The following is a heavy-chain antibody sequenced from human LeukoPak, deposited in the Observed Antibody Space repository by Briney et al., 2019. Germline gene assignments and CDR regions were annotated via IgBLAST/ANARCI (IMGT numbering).Heavy chain of an antibody. V-gene: IGHV3-7*01. CDR2: IKQDGSEK. CDR1: GFTFSSYG. J-gene: IGHJ3*02. Sequence: GGSLRLSFAASGFTFSSYGMIWVRQAPGKGLEWVANIKQDGSEKYYVDSVKGRFTISRDNAKNSLYLQMNSLRAEDTAVYYCARDLDAFDIWGQGTMVTVSS. CDR3: ARDLDAFDI.